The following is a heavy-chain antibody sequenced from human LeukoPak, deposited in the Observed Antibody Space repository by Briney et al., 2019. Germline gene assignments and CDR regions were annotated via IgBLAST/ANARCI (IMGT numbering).Heavy chain of an antibody. CDR2: IYYSGST. CDR1: GGSISSYY. D-gene: IGHD3-3*01. Sequence: PSETLSLTCTVSGGSISSYYWSWIRQPPGKGLEWIGDIYYSGSTNYNPSLKSRVTISVDTSKNQFSLKLSSVTAADTAVYYCARGTDFWSGYYQSYYYGMDVWGQGTTVTVSS. CDR3: ARGTDFWSGYYQSYYYGMDV. J-gene: IGHJ6*02. V-gene: IGHV4-59*01.